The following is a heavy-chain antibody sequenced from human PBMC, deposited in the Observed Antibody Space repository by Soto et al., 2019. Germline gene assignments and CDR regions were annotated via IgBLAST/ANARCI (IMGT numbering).Heavy chain of an antibody. CDR1: GGSFNKYV. CDR2: IIPFLNTA. J-gene: IGHJ1*01. Sequence: QVQLVQSGAEVKKPGSSVKVSCNASGGSFNKYVITWVRQAPGQGLEWMGGIIPFLNTADYAQKFQGRITISADDDTRTAYMELRSLTSEDTATYYCARDQGDYYDSSGHIATDWGQGTLVTVSP. CDR3: ARDQGDYYDSSGHIATD. V-gene: IGHV1-69*01. D-gene: IGHD3-22*01.